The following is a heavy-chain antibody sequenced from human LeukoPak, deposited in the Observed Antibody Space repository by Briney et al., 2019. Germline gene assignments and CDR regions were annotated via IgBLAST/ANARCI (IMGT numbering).Heavy chain of an antibody. CDR1: GGSISSYY. Sequence: SETLSLTCTVSGGSISSYYWSWIRQPPGKGLEWIGYIHYSGSTNYNPSLKSRVTTSVDTSKNQFSLKLSSLTAADTAVYYCARRALMRTAVTRGGSDFYYGMDAWGQGTTVTVSS. D-gene: IGHD4-11*01. CDR2: IHYSGST. CDR3: ARRALMRTAVTRGGSDFYYGMDA. V-gene: IGHV4-59*08. J-gene: IGHJ6*02.